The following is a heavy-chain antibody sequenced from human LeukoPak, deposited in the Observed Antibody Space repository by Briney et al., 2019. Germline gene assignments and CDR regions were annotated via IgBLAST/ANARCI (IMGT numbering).Heavy chain of an antibody. D-gene: IGHD1-1*01. CDR2: IYYSGST. Sequence: PSETLSLTCTVSGGSISSSYYYWGWIRQPPGKGLEWIGTIYYSGSTYYNPSLKSRVTISVDTSKNQFSLKLSSVSAPDTAVYYGARHEDRNWYFDHWGQGTLVTVSS. V-gene: IGHV4-39*01. CDR3: ARHEDRNWYFDH. J-gene: IGHJ4*02. CDR1: GGSISSSYYY.